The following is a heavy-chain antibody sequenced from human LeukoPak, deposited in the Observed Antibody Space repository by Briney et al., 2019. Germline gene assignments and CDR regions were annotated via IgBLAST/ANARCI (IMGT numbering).Heavy chain of an antibody. D-gene: IGHD5-18*01. CDR2: IYSGGST. V-gene: IGHV3-66*01. Sequence: GGSLRLSCAASGFTVSSNYMSWVRQAPGKGLEWVSVIYSGGSTYYADSVKGRFTISRDNSKNTLYLQMNSLRAEDTAVYYCATNGGMSVDTAMVTDYWGQGTLVTVSS. J-gene: IGHJ4*02. CDR1: GFTVSSNY. CDR3: ATNGGMSVDTAMVTDY.